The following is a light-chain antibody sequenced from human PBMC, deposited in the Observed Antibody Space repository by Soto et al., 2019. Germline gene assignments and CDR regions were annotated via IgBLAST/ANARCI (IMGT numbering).Light chain of an antibody. CDR1: QSVTSTY. CDR2: DTS. J-gene: IGKJ1*01. V-gene: IGKV3-20*01. Sequence: EIVLTQSPGTLSLSPGEGATLSCRASQSVTSTYLAWYQQKPGQPPRLLIYDTSIRATDIPDRFSGSGSGTDFTLIITRLEPEDFAVYYCQQYGSSPETFGQGTKVDIK. CDR3: QQYGSSPET.